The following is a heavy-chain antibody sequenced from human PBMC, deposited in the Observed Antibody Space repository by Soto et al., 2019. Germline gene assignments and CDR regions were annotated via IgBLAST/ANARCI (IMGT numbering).Heavy chain of an antibody. Sequence: GGSLRLSCAASGFIFDIYSMAWVRQAPGKGLEWVSSISSSSSYIYYADSVKGRFTISRDNAENSLYLQMSSLRADDTAVYYCARDRGAASDIRYYYYGIDVWGQGTTVTVSS. CDR1: GFIFDIYS. D-gene: IGHD3-10*01. V-gene: IGHV3-21*01. J-gene: IGHJ6*02. CDR2: ISSSSSYI. CDR3: ARDRGAASDIRYYYYGIDV.